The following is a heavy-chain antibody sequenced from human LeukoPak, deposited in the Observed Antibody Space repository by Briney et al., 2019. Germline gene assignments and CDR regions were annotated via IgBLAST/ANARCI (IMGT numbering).Heavy chain of an antibody. D-gene: IGHD3-10*01. Sequence: PGGSLRLSCAASGFTFSSYAMSWVRQAPGKGLEWVSAISGSGGSTYYADSVKGRFTISRDNSKNTLYLQMNSLRAEDTAVYYCARDWGSGSSYYFDYWGQGTLVTVSS. CDR2: ISGSGGST. J-gene: IGHJ4*02. CDR1: GFTFSSYA. V-gene: IGHV3-23*01. CDR3: ARDWGSGSSYYFDY.